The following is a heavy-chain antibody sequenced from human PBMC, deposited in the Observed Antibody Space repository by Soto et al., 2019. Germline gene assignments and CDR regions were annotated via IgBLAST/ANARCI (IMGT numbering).Heavy chain of an antibody. CDR1: GYTFTSYG. V-gene: IGHV1-18*01. J-gene: IGHJ6*03. Sequence: GASVKVSCKASGYTFTSYGISWVRQALGQGLEWMGWISAYNGNTNYAQKLQGRVTMTTDTSTSTAYMELRSLRSDDTAVYYCAVLRFLAGYMDVWGKGTTVTVSS. CDR3: AVLRFLAGYMDV. CDR2: ISAYNGNT. D-gene: IGHD3-3*01.